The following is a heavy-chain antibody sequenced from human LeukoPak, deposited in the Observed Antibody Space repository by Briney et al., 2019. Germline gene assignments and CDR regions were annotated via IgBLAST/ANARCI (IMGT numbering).Heavy chain of an antibody. J-gene: IGHJ3*01. V-gene: IGHV4-59*01. Sequence: SETLSLTCTVSGGSITSYYWSWIRQPPGKGLEWIGYIHYSGDTNYNPSLKSRVTISVDTSKNQFSLKLSSVTAADTAVYFCARDNIVVARAFDVWGQGIMVTVSS. CDR1: GGSITSYY. D-gene: IGHD2-15*01. CDR2: IHYSGDT. CDR3: ARDNIVVARAFDV.